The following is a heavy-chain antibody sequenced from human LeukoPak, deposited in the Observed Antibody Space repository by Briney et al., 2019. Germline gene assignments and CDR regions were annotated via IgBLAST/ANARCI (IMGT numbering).Heavy chain of an antibody. J-gene: IGHJ5*02. CDR2: INHSGST. Sequence: SETLSLTCAVYGGSFSGYYWSWIRQPPGKGLEWIGEINHSGSTNYNPSLKSRVTISVDTSKNQFSLKLSSVTAADTAVYYCARVTMIVVVNWFDPWGQGTLVTVSP. V-gene: IGHV4-34*01. CDR3: ARVTMIVVVNWFDP. D-gene: IGHD3-22*01. CDR1: GGSFSGYY.